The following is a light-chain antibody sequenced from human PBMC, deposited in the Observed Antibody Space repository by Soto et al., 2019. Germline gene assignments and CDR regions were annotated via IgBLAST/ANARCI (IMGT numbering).Light chain of an antibody. CDR3: QHFNSYSEA. CDR2: KAS. CDR1: QTISSW. J-gene: IGKJ1*01. V-gene: IGKV1-5*03. Sequence: DIQMTQPPSTLSGAVGDRVTITCRASQTISSWLAWDQQKPGKATKLLCYKASTLKSGVPSRFSGSGSGTEFTLPISSLQPDDFATYYCQHFNSYSEAFGQGTKVDIK.